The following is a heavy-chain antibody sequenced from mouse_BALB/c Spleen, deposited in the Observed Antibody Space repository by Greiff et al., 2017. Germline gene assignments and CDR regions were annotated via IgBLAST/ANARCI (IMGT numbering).Heavy chain of an antibody. Sequence: VQGVESGPDLVAPSQSLSITCTVSGFSLTSYGVHWVRQPPGKGLEWLVVIWSDGSTTYNSALKSRLSISKDNSKSQVFLKMNSLQTDDTAMYYGGRGGYDGAGLAYGGQGTLVTVSA. D-gene: IGHD2-14*01. CDR2: IWSDGST. CDR1: GFSLTSYG. V-gene: IGHV2-6-2*01. CDR3: GRGGYDGAGLAY. J-gene: IGHJ3*01.